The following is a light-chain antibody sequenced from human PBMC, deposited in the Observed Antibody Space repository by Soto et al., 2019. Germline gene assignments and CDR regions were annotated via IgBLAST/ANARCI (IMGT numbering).Light chain of an antibody. V-gene: IGKV3-20*01. CDR3: QQYGSSPPWT. J-gene: IGKJ1*01. CDR1: QSVSSNY. Sequence: ESVLTQSPGTLSLSPGERATLSCRASQSVSSNYLAWYQQKPGQAPRLLIYGASTRATGIPDRFSGSGSGTDFTLTISRREPEDSAVYYCQQYGSSPPWTFGQGTKVEIK. CDR2: GAS.